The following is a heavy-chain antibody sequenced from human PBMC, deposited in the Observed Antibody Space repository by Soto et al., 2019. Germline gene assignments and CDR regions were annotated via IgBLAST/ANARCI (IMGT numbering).Heavy chain of an antibody. D-gene: IGHD3-9*01. CDR3: AGDLGGFYRFEL. J-gene: IGHJ1*01. Sequence: EVQLVESGGGLVKPGGSLRLSCAASGFSFTADTMAWVRQTPGSGLEWVSSISSSGNFISYADSFKGRGTVSRDKAKESRFLQLSSLRLEDTAVYYCAGDLGGFYRFELWCQGTRVTVSS. CDR1: GFSFTADT. CDR2: ISSSGNFI. V-gene: IGHV3-21*02.